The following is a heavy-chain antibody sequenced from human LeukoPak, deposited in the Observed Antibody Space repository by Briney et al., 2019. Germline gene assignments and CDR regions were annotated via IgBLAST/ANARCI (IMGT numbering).Heavy chain of an antibody. CDR1: GGTFSSYA. CDR3: ATTGAAAGSGYYFDY. Sequence: ASVKVSCMASGGTFSSYAISWVRQAPGQGLEWMGGIIPNFGTANYAQKFQGRVTITADKSTSTVYMELSSLRSEDTAVYYCATTGAAAGSGYYFDYWGQGTLVTVSS. J-gene: IGHJ4*02. V-gene: IGHV1-69*06. D-gene: IGHD6-13*01. CDR2: IIPNFGTA.